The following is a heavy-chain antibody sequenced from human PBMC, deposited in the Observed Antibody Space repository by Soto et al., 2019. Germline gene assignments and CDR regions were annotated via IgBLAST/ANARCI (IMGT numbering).Heavy chain of an antibody. Sequence: SGPTLVNPTQTLTLTCTFSGFSLSSSGVGVAWIRKSPGKALEGLAVIDRNVDTLYNQSRKGRLTITKDTSQNEVVLTMTNMDPVDTATYFCARDTRPNGFWSGYYDSWGPGTLVTVSS. J-gene: IGHJ5*01. CDR3: ARDTRPNGFWSGYYDS. CDR2: IDRNVDT. D-gene: IGHD3-3*01. CDR1: GFSLSSSGVG. V-gene: IGHV2-5*01.